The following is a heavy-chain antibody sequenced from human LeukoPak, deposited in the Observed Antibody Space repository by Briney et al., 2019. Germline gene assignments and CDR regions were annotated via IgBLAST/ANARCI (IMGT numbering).Heavy chain of an antibody. V-gene: IGHV1-3*01. D-gene: IGHD2-15*01. CDR3: AREAVVVVAATPRNWFDP. CDR1: GYTFTDYA. J-gene: IGHJ5*02. CDR2: INAGNGKT. Sequence: GASVKVSCKTSGYTFTDYAMHWLRQAPGQRLEWMGSINAGNGKTEYSQKFQGRVTITRDTSASTAYMELSSLRSEDTAIYYCAREAVVVVAATPRNWFDPWGQGTLVTVSS.